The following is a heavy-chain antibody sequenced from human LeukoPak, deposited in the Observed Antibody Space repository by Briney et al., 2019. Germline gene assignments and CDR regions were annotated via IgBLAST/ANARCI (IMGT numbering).Heavy chain of an antibody. Sequence: GYLRLSCAASGFAFDDYGMSWVRQAPGKGLEWVSGINWNGGSTGYADSVKGRFTISRDNAKNSLYLQMNSLRPEDTALYHCARGVRGAPRFYGMDVWGQGTTVTVSS. J-gene: IGHJ6*02. CDR1: GFAFDDYG. CDR3: ARGVRGAPRFYGMDV. V-gene: IGHV3-20*01. CDR2: INWNGGST. D-gene: IGHD3-10*01.